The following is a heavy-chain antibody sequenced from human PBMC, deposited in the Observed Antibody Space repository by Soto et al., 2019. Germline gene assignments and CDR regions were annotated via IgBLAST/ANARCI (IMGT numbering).Heavy chain of an antibody. V-gene: IGHV3-21*01. Sequence: EVQLVESGGGLVKPGGSLRLSCVASEFSFSTYNMNWVRQAPGKGLEWVSFISSTSSHIHYADSVKGRFTISRDNTKNPLYLQMNGLRAEDRAVSYCVRDPAAAGYYGMDVWGQGATVTVSS. CDR1: EFSFSTYN. CDR2: ISSTSSHI. J-gene: IGHJ6*02. CDR3: VRDPAAAGYYGMDV. D-gene: IGHD6-13*01.